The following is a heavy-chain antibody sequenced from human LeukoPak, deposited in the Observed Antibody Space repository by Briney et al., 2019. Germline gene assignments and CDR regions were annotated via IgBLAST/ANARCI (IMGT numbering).Heavy chain of an antibody. J-gene: IGHJ4*02. Sequence: GGSLRLSCAASGFTVSSNYMSWVRQAPGKGLEWVSVIYSGGSTYYADSVKGRFTISRDNSKNTLYLQMNSLRAEDTAVYYCARAAPDSGYCSGGSCCDYWGQGTLVTVSS. CDR1: GFTVSSNY. V-gene: IGHV3-53*01. CDR3: ARAAPDSGYCSGGSCCDY. CDR2: IYSGGST. D-gene: IGHD2-15*01.